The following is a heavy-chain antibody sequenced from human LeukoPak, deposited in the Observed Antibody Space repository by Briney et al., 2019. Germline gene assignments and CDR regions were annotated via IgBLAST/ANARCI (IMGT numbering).Heavy chain of an antibody. CDR3: ARDISGWYSDAFDI. Sequence: GASVKVSCKASGYTFTDYYMHWVRQAPGQGLEWMGWINPNSGGTNYAQKFQGRVTMTRDTSISTAYMELSRLRSDDTAVYYCARDISGWYSDAFDIWGQGTMVTVSS. D-gene: IGHD6-19*01. CDR1: GYTFTDYY. J-gene: IGHJ3*02. CDR2: INPNSGGT. V-gene: IGHV1-2*02.